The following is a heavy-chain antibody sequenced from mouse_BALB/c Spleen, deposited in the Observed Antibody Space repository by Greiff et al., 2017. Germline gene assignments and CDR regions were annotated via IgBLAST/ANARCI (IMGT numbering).Heavy chain of an antibody. Sequence: VESGGGLVKPGGSLKLSCAASGFAFSSYDMSWVRQTPEKRLEWVAYISSGGGSTYYPDTVKGRFTISRDNAKNTLYLQMSSLKSEDTAMYYCARQDYDDFDYWGQGTTLTVSS. CDR1: GFAFSSYD. CDR3: ARQDYDDFDY. D-gene: IGHD2-4*01. V-gene: IGHV5-12-1*01. CDR2: ISSGGGST. J-gene: IGHJ2*01.